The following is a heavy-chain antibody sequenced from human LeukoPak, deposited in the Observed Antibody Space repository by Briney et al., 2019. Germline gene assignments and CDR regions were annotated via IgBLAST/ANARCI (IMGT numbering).Heavy chain of an antibody. Sequence: ASVKVSCKASGSTFTDYYMHWVRQVPGQGLEWMGWINPNSGGTNFAQKFQGRVTMTRDTSISTAYMELNRLRSDDTAVYYCARGGWGPWGLDYWGQGTLVTVSS. CDR2: INPNSGGT. D-gene: IGHD6-19*01. J-gene: IGHJ4*02. CDR3: ARGGWGPWGLDY. V-gene: IGHV1-2*02. CDR1: GSTFTDYY.